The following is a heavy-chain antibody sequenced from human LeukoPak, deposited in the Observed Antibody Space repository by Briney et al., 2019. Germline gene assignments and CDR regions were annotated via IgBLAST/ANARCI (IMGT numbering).Heavy chain of an antibody. J-gene: IGHJ3*02. D-gene: IGHD3-3*01. CDR3: AKDPPYDFWSGAFDI. Sequence: GGSLRLSCAASGFTFSSYAMSRVRQTPGKGLEWVSTISGSGGRTYYADSVKGRFAISRDNSKNTLYLQMNSLRAEDTAVYYCAKDPPYDFWSGAFDIWGQGTMVTVSS. CDR1: GFTFSSYA. V-gene: IGHV3-23*01. CDR2: ISGSGGRT.